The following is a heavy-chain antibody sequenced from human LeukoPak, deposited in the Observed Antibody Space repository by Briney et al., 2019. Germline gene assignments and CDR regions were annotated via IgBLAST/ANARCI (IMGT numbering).Heavy chain of an antibody. CDR3: ARQVVVITGIDAFDI. CDR2: MYYSGSS. V-gene: IGHV4-39*01. J-gene: IGHJ3*02. CDR1: GGSISSRSYY. Sequence: PSETLSLTCTVSGGSISSRSYYWGWIRQPPGKGLEWIGSMYYSGSSYYNPSLKSRVTLSMDTSKNQFSLKLSSVTAADAAVYYCARQVVVITGIDAFDIWGQGTMVTVSS. D-gene: IGHD3-22*01.